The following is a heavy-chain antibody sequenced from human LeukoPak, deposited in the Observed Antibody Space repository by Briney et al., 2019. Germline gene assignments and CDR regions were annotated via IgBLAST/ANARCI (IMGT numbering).Heavy chain of an antibody. D-gene: IGHD1-26*01. CDR1: GFTFSSYS. CDR3: ARDEGDTVGATSRAFDI. J-gene: IGHJ3*02. Sequence: PGGSLRLSCTASGFTFSSYSMNWVRQAPGKGLEWVSYISSSSSTIYYADSVKGRFTISRDNAKNSLYLQMNSLRAEDTAVYYCARDEGDTVGATSRAFDIWGQGTMVTVSS. CDR2: ISSSSSTI. V-gene: IGHV3-48*01.